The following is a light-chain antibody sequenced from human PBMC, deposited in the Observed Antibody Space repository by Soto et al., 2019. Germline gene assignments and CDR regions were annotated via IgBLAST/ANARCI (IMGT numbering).Light chain of an antibody. CDR3: QQYAGSPST. J-gene: IGKJ1*01. V-gene: IGKV3-20*01. Sequence: EIVLTQSPGTLSLSPGERATLSCRASQTVTSNYLSWYQRKPGQAPRLLIYGASSRATDLPDRFSGSGSGTFFTLTITRLEPEDFAVYFCQQYAGSPSTFGQGTKVEIK. CDR1: QTVTSNY. CDR2: GAS.